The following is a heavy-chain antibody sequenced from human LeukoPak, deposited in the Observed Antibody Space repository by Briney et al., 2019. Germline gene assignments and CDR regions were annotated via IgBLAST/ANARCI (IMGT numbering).Heavy chain of an antibody. CDR2: GYYSWST. Sequence: PSETLSLTCTVSGASLSGYFWSWIRQSPGKGLEWIGYGYYSWSTSNNPSLKSRVTITVDTSKNPFSLKLRSVTAADTAVYYCARHGPSTVTRGAFDIWGGGTVVTVST. V-gene: IGHV4-59*08. CDR3: ARHGPSTVTRGAFDI. CDR1: GASLSGYF. D-gene: IGHD4-17*01. J-gene: IGHJ3*02.